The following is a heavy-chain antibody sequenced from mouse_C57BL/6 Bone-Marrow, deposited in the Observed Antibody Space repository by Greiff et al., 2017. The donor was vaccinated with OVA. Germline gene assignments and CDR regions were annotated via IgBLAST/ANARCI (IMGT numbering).Heavy chain of an antibody. V-gene: IGHV8-8*01. Sequence: QVQLKESGPGILQPSQTLSLTCSFSGFSLSTFGMGVGWLRPPSGKGLEWLAHIWWDDDKYYNPALKSRLTISKDTSKNQVVLKIANVDTADTATYYCAGIATDGYYHWYFDVWGTGTTVTVSS. CDR1: GFSLSTFGMG. CDR2: IWWDDDK. CDR3: AGIATDGYYHWYFDV. D-gene: IGHD2-3*01. J-gene: IGHJ1*03.